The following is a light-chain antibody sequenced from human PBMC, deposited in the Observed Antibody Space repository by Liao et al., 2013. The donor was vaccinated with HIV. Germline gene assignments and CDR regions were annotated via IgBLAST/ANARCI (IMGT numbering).Light chain of an antibody. J-gene: IGLJ2*01. CDR2: NDR. CDR1: NIGSKS. CDR3: QVWDASGDHSVV. V-gene: IGLV3-21*03. Sequence: SYELTQPPSLSVAPGKTARLTCGGNNIGSKSVHWYQQKPGQAPLLVMYNDRDRPSGIPERFSGSNSGNTATLTISRVEAGDEADYHCQVWDASGDHSVVFGGGTKLTVL.